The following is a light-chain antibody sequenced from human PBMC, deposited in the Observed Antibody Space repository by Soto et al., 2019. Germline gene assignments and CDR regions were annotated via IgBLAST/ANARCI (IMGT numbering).Light chain of an antibody. J-gene: IGKJ3*01. V-gene: IGKV1-9*01. CDR3: QQLNSYPRT. CDR1: QSIVTY. Sequence: DIQMTQSPSSLSASVGDRVTITCRASQSIVTYLNWYLQKPGKAPKLLIYAASTLQSGVPSRFSGSGSGTDFTLTISSLQPEDFATYYCQQLNSYPRTFGPGTKVDIK. CDR2: AAS.